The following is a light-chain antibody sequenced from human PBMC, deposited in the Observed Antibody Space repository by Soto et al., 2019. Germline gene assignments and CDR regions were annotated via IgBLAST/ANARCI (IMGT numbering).Light chain of an antibody. CDR1: QSLSTN. CDR2: GAS. CDR3: QQYNSWPRT. V-gene: IGKV3-15*01. J-gene: IGKJ1*01. Sequence: EIVLTQSPGTLSLSPVERATLSCRASQSLSTNLAWYQQKPGQAPRLLIYGASTRATGIPARFSGSGSGTEFTLTISSLQSEDFAVYYCQQYNSWPRTFGQGTKVDIK.